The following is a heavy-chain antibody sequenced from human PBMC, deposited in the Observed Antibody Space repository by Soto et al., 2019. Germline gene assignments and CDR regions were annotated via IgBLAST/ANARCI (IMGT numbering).Heavy chain of an antibody. V-gene: IGHV1-24*01. J-gene: IGHJ1*01. CDR3: ARYIRYSSSWYEYFQH. CDR1: GYTLTELS. CDR2: FDPEDGET. Sequence: VKVSCKVSGYTLTELSMHWVRQAPGKGLEWMGGFDPEDGETIYAQKFQGRVTMTEDTSTDTAYMELRSLRSEDTVVYYCARYIRYSSSWYEYFQHWGQGTLVTVSS. D-gene: IGHD6-13*01.